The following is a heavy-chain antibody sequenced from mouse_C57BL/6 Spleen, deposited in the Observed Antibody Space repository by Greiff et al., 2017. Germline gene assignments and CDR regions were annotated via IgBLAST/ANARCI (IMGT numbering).Heavy chain of an antibody. CDR1: GYTFTSYW. CDR2: IHPNSGST. Sequence: QVQLQQPGAELVKPGASVKLSCKASGYTFTSYWMHWVKQRPGQGLEWIGMIHPNSGSTNYNEKFKSKATLTVDKSSSTAYMQLSSLTSEDSAVYYCARSEGYYGSSYRYFEVWGTGTTVTVSS. CDR3: ARSEGYYGSSYRYFEV. V-gene: IGHV1-64*01. D-gene: IGHD1-1*01. J-gene: IGHJ1*03.